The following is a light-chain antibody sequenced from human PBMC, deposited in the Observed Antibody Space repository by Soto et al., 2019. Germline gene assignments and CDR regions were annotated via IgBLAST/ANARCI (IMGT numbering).Light chain of an antibody. J-gene: IGKJ1*01. CDR2: GAS. Sequence: EVVMTQSPPTLSVSPGERATLSCRASQSVSSNLAWYQQKPGQAPRLLIYGASTRATGIPARFSGSGSGTEFTLTISSLQSEDFAVYYCQQYSNWPGTFGQGTKVDIK. CDR1: QSVSSN. CDR3: QQYSNWPGT. V-gene: IGKV3-15*01.